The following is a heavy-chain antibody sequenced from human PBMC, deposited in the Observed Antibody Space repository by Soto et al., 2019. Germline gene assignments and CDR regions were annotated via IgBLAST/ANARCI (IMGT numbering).Heavy chain of an antibody. CDR1: GGTFSSYA. D-gene: IGHD3-10*01. Sequence: QVQLVQSGAEVKKPGSSVKVSCKASGGTFSSYAISWVRQAPGQGLEWMGGIIPIFGTANYAQKFQGRVTITADEATSTAYMELSSVWSEDTAVYYCARGALITMVRGVLNYGMDVWGQGTTVTVSS. CDR2: IIPIFGTA. V-gene: IGHV1-69*12. CDR3: ARGALITMVRGVLNYGMDV. J-gene: IGHJ6*02.